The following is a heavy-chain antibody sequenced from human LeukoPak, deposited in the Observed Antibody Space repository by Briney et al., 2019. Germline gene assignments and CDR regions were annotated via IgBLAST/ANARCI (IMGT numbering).Heavy chain of an antibody. D-gene: IGHD2-15*01. V-gene: IGHV1-2*02. CDR1: GYNFAQYH. J-gene: IGHJ5*02. Sequence: ASVKVSCKASGYNFAQYHTHWVRQAPGQGLEWMGSLNPNTGDTLLAQKFQGRVTMTRDTSITVGYMELSSLTFDDTGVYYCARDLDSGPDLWGQGTLVTVAS. CDR2: LNPNTGDT. CDR3: ARDLDSGPDL.